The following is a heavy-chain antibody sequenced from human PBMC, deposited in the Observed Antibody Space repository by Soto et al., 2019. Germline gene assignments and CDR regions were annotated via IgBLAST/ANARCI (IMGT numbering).Heavy chain of an antibody. D-gene: IGHD1-7*01. V-gene: IGHV3-33*01. CDR2: IWYDGSNK. CDR1: GFTFSSYG. Sequence: QVQLVESGGGVVQPGRSLRLSCAASGFTFSSYGMHWVRQAPGKGLEWVAVIWYDGSNKYYADSVKGRFTISRDNSKNTLYLQMNSLRAEDTAVYYCARAVRNYVGYYYYGMDVWGQGTTVTVSS. CDR3: ARAVRNYVGYYYYGMDV. J-gene: IGHJ6*02.